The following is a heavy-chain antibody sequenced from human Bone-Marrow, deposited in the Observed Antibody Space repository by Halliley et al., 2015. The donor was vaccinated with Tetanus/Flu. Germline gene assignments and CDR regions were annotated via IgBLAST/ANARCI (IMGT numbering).Heavy chain of an antibody. CDR1: GYSFTTSW. Sequence: VQLVQSGAEVKKPGESLRISCQAFGYSFTTSWIGWARQLPGQGLEWLGIISPGDSATRYSPSFQGQVSISADKSINTAYVQWSSLKASDTAMYFCVRCLSSTRLYYFDGMDGWGQGTTVTVSS. V-gene: IGHV5-51*03. CDR3: VRCLSSTRLYYFDGMDG. D-gene: IGHD3-22*01. J-gene: IGHJ6*02. CDR2: ISPGDSAT.